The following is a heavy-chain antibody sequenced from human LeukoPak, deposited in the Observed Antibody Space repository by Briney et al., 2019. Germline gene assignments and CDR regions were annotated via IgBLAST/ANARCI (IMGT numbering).Heavy chain of an antibody. Sequence: GGSLRLSCAASGFTFSSYAMSWVRQAPGKGLEWVSAISGSGGSSYYADSVKGRFTISRDNSKNTLYLQMNSLRAEDTAVYYCAKETDQYYYYGMDVWGQGTTVTVSS. CDR3: AKETDQYYYYGMDV. V-gene: IGHV3-23*01. CDR1: GFTFSSYA. CDR2: ISGSGGSS. J-gene: IGHJ6*02.